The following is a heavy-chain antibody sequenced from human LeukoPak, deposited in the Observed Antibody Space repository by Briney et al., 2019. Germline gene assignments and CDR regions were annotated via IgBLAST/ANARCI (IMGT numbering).Heavy chain of an antibody. D-gene: IGHD6-6*01. CDR1: GYTFTGYY. CDR3: ARENVYSSSSGSNWFDP. J-gene: IGHJ5*02. CDR2: INPNSGGT. Sequence: ASVKVSCRASGYTFTGYYMHWVRQAPGKGLEWMGWINPNSGGTNYAQKFQGRVTMTRDTSISTAYMELSRLRSDDTAVYYCARENVYSSSSGSNWFDPWGQGTLVTVSS. V-gene: IGHV1-2*02.